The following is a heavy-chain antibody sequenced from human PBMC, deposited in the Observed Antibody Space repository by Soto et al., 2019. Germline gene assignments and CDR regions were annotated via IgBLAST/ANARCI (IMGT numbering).Heavy chain of an antibody. D-gene: IGHD3-9*01. J-gene: IGHJ5*02. V-gene: IGHV3-21*06. CDR1: GFPFSSFG. CDR3: APHYFDGTPYS. Sequence: DVILVESGGGLVRPGGSLRVSCAASGFPFSSFGMNWVRQAPGKGLEWISSISSSSSYIYYADSVKGRFAISRDNSQNSLYLEMNNLRAEDTAVYYCAPHYFDGTPYSWGQGTLVTVSS. CDR2: ISSSSSYI.